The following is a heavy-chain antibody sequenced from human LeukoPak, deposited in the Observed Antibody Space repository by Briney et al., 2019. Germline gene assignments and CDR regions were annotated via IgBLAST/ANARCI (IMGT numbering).Heavy chain of an antibody. CDR1: GGSISSSRYY. V-gene: IGHV4-39*07. CDR3: ARGMPSRQWLVDWFDP. D-gene: IGHD6-19*01. J-gene: IGHJ5*02. CDR2: FYYSGST. Sequence: SETLSLTCAVSGGSISSSRYYWGWIRQPPGKGPEWIASFYYSGSTYYNPSLKSRVTISVDTSKNQFSLKLSSVTAADTAVYYCARGMPSRQWLVDWFDPWGQGTLVTVSS.